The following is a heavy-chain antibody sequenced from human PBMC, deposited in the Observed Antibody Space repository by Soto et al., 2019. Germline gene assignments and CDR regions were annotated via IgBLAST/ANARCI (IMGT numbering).Heavy chain of an antibody. CDR3: ARSQGSSIILEIYYYYYYGMDV. V-gene: IGHV1-69*01. J-gene: IGHJ6*02. CDR2: IIPISGTA. Sequence: QVQLVQSGAEVKKPGSSVKVSCKASGGTFSSYAISWVRQAPGQGLEWIGGIIPISGTANYAQKFQGRVTITADESTSRAYMELSSLRSEDTAVYYCARSQGSSIILEIYYYYYYGMDVWGQGTTVTVSS. D-gene: IGHD2-2*01. CDR1: GGTFSSYA.